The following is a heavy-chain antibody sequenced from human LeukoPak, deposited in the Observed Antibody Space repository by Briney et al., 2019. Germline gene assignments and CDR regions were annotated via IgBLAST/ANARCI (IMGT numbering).Heavy chain of an antibody. D-gene: IGHD2-2*01. CDR3: ARDRVKEYQLLGYYYYYYMDV. CDR2: IYTSGST. J-gene: IGHJ6*03. Sequence: SQTLSLTRTVSGGSISSGSYYWSWIRQPAGKGLEWIGRIYTSGSTNYNPSLKSRVTISVDTSKNQFSLKLSSVTAADTAVYYCARDRVKEYQLLGYYYYYYMDVWGKGTTVTVSS. CDR1: GGSISSGSYY. V-gene: IGHV4-61*02.